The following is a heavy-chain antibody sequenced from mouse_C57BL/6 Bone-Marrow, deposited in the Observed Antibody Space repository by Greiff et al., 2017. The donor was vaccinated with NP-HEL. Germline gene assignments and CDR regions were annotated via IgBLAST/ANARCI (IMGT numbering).Heavy chain of an antibody. J-gene: IGHJ2*01. Sequence: EVQVVESGGGLVKPGGSLKLSCAASGFTFSSYAMSWVRQTPEKRLEWVATISDGGSYTYYPDNVKGRFTISRDNAKNNLYLQMSHLKSEDTAMYYCARGRGSSYYFDYWGQGTTLTVSS. CDR2: ISDGGSYT. CDR3: ARGRGSSYYFDY. V-gene: IGHV5-4*01. CDR1: GFTFSSYA. D-gene: IGHD1-1*01.